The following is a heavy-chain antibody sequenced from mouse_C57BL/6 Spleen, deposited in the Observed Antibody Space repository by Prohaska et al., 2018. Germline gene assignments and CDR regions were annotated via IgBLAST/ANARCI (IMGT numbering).Heavy chain of an antibody. CDR1: GFTFSNYW. Sequence: EVKLEESGGGLVQPGGSMKLSCVASGFTFSNYWMNWVRQSPDKGLEWVAQIRLKSDNYETHYAESVKGRFTISRDDSKSSVYLQMNNLRAEDTGIYYCSYDGYYAWYFDVWGTGTTVTVSS. CDR3: SYDGYYAWYFDV. V-gene: IGHV6-3*01. D-gene: IGHD2-3*01. J-gene: IGHJ1*03. CDR2: IRLKSDNYET.